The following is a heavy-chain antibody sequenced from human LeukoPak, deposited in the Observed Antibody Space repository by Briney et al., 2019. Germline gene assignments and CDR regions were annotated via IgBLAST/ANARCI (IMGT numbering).Heavy chain of an antibody. J-gene: IGHJ4*02. CDR3: ARDSSGFPRDASDY. CDR1: GGTFSSYA. CDR2: IIPIFGTA. D-gene: IGHD3-22*01. Sequence: SVKVSCKASGGTFSSYAISWVRQAPGQGLEWMGGIIPIFGTANYAQKFQGRVTMTTDTSTSTAYMELRSLRSDDTAVYFCARDSSGFPRDASDYWGQGTLVTVSS. V-gene: IGHV1-69*05.